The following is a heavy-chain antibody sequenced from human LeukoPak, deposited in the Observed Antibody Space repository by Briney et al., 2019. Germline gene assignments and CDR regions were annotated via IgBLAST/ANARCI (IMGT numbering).Heavy chain of an antibody. CDR3: ARTRDRCSSTSCYKGPFDY. J-gene: IGHJ4*02. Sequence: PGGSLRLSCAASGFTFSSYAMSWVRQAPGKGLEWVANIKQDGSEKYYVDSVKGRFTISRDNAKNSLYLQMNSLRAEDTAVYYCARTRDRCSSTSCYKGPFDYWGQGTLVTVSS. V-gene: IGHV3-7*01. D-gene: IGHD2-2*02. CDR1: GFTFSSYA. CDR2: IKQDGSEK.